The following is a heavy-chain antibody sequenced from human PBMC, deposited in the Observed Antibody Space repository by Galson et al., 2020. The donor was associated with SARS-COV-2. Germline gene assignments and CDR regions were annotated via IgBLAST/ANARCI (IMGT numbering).Heavy chain of an antibody. Sequence: GGSLRLSCAASGFTFSSYAMHWVRQAPGKGLEWVAVISYDGSNKYYADSVKGRFTISRDNSKNTLYLQMNSLRAEDTAVYYCARPGHSGSYWSSFDPWGQGTLVTVSS. CDR1: GFTFSSYA. J-gene: IGHJ5*02. CDR2: ISYDGSNK. V-gene: IGHV3-30*04. D-gene: IGHD1-26*01. CDR3: ARPGHSGSYWSSFDP.